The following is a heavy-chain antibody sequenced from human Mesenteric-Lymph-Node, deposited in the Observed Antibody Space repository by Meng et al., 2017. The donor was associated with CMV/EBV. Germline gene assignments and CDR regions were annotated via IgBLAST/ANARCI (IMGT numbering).Heavy chain of an antibody. CDR2: IKQDGSEK. CDR1: GFTFSSYW. V-gene: IGHV3-7*01. Sequence: GGSLRLSCAASGFTFSSYWMSWVRQAPGKGLEWVANIKQDGSEKYYVDSVKGRFTISRDNAKNSLYLQMNSLRAEDTAVYYCARSGYSYGIYTGRYYYYGMGVWGQGTTVTVSS. J-gene: IGHJ6*02. CDR3: ARSGYSYGIYTGRYYYYGMGV. D-gene: IGHD5-18*01.